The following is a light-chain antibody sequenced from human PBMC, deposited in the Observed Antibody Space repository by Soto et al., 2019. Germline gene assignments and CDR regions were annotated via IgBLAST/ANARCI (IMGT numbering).Light chain of an antibody. CDR1: QSVSSY. J-gene: IGKJ5*01. CDR3: YQCRDWPLFT. V-gene: IGKV3-15*01. Sequence: EIVMTQSPATLSVSPGETATLSCRASQSVSSYLAWYQHRPGQAPRLLIYDEFTRATGIPARFSGSGSGTEFTLTISGLQSEDFAVYSCYQCRDWPLFTFGQGTRLEIK. CDR2: DEF.